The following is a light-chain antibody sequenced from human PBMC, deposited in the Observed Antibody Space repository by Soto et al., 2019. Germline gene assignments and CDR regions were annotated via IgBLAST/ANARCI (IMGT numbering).Light chain of an antibody. Sequence: EIVLTQSPGTLSSSPGERATLSCRASQSITGNLTWYQQKPGQAPRLLIYDASTRATGIPARFSGSGSGTEFTLTISSQQSEDFAVYYCQQYNNWPLTFGGGTKVDIK. CDR2: DAS. J-gene: IGKJ4*01. V-gene: IGKV3-15*01. CDR3: QQYNNWPLT. CDR1: QSITGN.